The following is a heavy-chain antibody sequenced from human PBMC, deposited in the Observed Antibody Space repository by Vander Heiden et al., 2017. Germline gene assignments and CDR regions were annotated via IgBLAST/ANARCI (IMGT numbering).Heavy chain of an antibody. V-gene: IGHV3-23*01. CDR2: ISGSGGST. CDR3: AKGRAVADGDWFDS. D-gene: IGHD6-19*01. J-gene: IGHJ5*01. Sequence: EVQLLESGGGLVQPGGSLRLSCAASGFTFGSYAMSWVRQAPGKGLEWVSVISGSGGSTYYADSVKGRFTISRDNSKNTLYLQMNSLRAEDTALYYCAKGRAVADGDWFDSWGQGTLVTVSS. CDR1: GFTFGSYA.